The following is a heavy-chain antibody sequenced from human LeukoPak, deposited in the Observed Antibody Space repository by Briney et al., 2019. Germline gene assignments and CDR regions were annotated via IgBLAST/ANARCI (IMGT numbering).Heavy chain of an antibody. D-gene: IGHD2-2*01. CDR2: IYYSGSA. Sequence: SETLSLTCTVSGGSISTYYWSWIRQPPGKGLEWIGYIYYSGSANYNPSLKSRVTISLDASKNQFSLKLSSVSAADTAVYYCARGLGGCTTTSCYGPYYFGYWGQGTLVTVSS. J-gene: IGHJ4*02. CDR1: GGSISTYY. CDR3: ARGLGGCTTTSCYGPYYFGY. V-gene: IGHV4-59*01.